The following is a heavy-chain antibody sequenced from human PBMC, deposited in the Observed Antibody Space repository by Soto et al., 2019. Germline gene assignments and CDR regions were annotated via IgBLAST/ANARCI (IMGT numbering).Heavy chain of an antibody. D-gene: IGHD4-17*01. V-gene: IGHV1-2*02. CDR2: INPDSGGT. J-gene: IGHJ4*02. Sequence: ASVKVSCKASGYTFTDYYIHWVRQAPGQGLEWMGWINPDSGGTNYAQKFQGRVTMTRDTSISTAYMELSRLRSDDTAVYYCARAVSTLLYYFDCWGQGSLVTVSS. CDR1: GYTFTDYY. CDR3: ARAVSTLLYYFDC.